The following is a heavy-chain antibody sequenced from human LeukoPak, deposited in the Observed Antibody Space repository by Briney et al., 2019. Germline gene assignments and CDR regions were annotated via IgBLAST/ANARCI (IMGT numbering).Heavy chain of an antibody. CDR2: ISGSGGST. J-gene: IGHJ4*02. D-gene: IGHD4-17*01. V-gene: IGHV3-23*01. CDR1: GFTFSDYI. CDR3: ASPPGERDY. Sequence: GGSLRLSCVASGFTFSDYIMSGVRQAPGKGLEWVSAISGSGGSTYYADSVKGRFTISRDNSKNTLYLQMNSLRAEDTAVYYCASPPGERDYWGQGTLVTVSS.